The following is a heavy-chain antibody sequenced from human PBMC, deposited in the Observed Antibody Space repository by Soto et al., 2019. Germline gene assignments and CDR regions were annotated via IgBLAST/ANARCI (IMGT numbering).Heavy chain of an antibody. CDR3: ARLIKGYCTNGVCYTDYFDY. CDR1: GYSFTSYW. V-gene: IGHV5-51*01. Sequence: GESLKISCKGSGYSFTSYWIGWVRQMPGKGLEWMGIIYPGDSDTRYSPSFQGQVTISADKSISTAYLQWSSLKASDTAMYYCARLIKGYCTNGVCYTDYFDYWGQGTLVTVSS. J-gene: IGHJ4*02. D-gene: IGHD2-8*01. CDR2: IYPGDSDT.